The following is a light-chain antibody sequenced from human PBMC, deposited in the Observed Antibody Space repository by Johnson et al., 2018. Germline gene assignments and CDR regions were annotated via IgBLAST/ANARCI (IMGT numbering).Light chain of an antibody. CDR3: GTWDSSLSAGNV. CDR1: SSNIGTNY. Sequence: QSVLTQPPSVSAAPGQKVTISCSGSSSNIGTNYVSWYQQLPGPAPKLLIYENNKRPPAIPARFSGSKSGTSATLGITPIQTGDEADYYGGTWDSSLSAGNVFGTGTKVTVL. CDR2: ENN. V-gene: IGLV1-51*02. J-gene: IGLJ1*01.